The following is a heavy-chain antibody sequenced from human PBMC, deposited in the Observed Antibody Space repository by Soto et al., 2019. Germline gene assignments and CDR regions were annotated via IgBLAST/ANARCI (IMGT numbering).Heavy chain of an antibody. CDR1: GDSVSSNTAS. J-gene: IGHJ5*02. D-gene: IGHD5-12*01. V-gene: IGHV6-1*01. CDR3: AKGDNLGPKTGYAFDP. CDR2: TYFRSKWYN. Sequence: PSQTLSLTCAISGDSVSSNTASWNWIRQSPSRGLEWLGRTYFRSKWYNDYAVSVKSRIIINPDTSNNQLSLQLNSVTPEDTAVYFCAKGDNLGPKTGYAFDPWGQGIRVTAPQ.